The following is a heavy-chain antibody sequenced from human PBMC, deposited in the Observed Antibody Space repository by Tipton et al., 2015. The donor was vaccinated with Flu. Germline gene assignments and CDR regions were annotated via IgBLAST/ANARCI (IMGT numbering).Heavy chain of an antibody. CDR1: GGDMSRSR. Sequence: TLSLTCTVSGGDMSRSRWNWIRQPAGKGLEWIGVVWARGTTDYSPSLKSRVTMSLDTSKSQLSLRLASVTAADTAVYYCARDPVDGYGHFDYWGQGTLVTVSS. J-gene: IGHJ4*02. V-gene: IGHV4-4*07. D-gene: IGHD5-24*01. CDR2: VWARGTT. CDR3: ARDPVDGYGHFDY.